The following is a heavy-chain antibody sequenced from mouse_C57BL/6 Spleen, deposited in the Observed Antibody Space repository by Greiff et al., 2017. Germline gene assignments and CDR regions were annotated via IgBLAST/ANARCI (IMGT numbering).Heavy chain of an antibody. V-gene: IGHV1-18*01. CDR2: INPNNGGT. J-gene: IGHJ4*01. CDR3: ARTDYYGSSHYAMDY. Sequence: VQLQQSGPELVKPGASVKIPCKASGYTFTDYNMDWVKQSHGKSLEWIGDINPNNGGTIYNQKFKGKATLTVDKSSSTAYMELRSLTSEDTAVYYCARTDYYGSSHYAMDYWGQGTSVTVSS. CDR1: GYTFTDYN. D-gene: IGHD1-1*01.